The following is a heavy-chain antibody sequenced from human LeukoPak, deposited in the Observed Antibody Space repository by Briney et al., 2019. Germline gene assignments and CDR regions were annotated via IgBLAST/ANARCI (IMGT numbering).Heavy chain of an antibody. V-gene: IGHV3-30*04. Sequence: GGSLRLSCAASGFTFSSYAMHWVRQDPGKGLEWVAVISYDGSNKYYADSVKGRFTISRDNSKNTLCLQMNSLRAEDTAVYYCARDMDVEDSGKYDYWGQGTLVTVSS. CDR3: ARDMDVEDSGKYDY. J-gene: IGHJ4*02. D-gene: IGHD4-23*01. CDR2: ISYDGSNK. CDR1: GFTFSSYA.